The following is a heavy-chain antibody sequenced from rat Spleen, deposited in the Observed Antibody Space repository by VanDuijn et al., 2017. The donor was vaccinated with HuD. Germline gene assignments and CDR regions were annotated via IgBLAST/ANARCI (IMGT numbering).Heavy chain of an antibody. CDR1: GFTFSDYY. J-gene: IGHJ3*01. CDR2: INYDSDST. CDR3: ATQNWFAY. Sequence: EVQLVESGGGLVQPGRSLTLSCVASGFTFSDYYMAWVRQAPTRGLEWVASINYDSDSTYYRNSVKGRFTISRDNAKSSLYLQMDSLRSEDTATYYCATQNWFAYWGQGTLVTVSS. V-gene: IGHV5-20*01.